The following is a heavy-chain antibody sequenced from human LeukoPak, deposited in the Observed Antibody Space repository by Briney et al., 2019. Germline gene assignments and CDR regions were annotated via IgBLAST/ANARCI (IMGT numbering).Heavy chain of an antibody. CDR1: GFTFSSYA. Sequence: GGSLRLSCAASGFTFSSYAMSWVRQAPGKGLEWVSAISGSGGSTYYADSVKGRFTISRDNSKNTLYLQMNSLRAEDTAVYYCAKTGSSGYSLGYFDYWGQGTLVTVSS. CDR3: AKTGSSGYSLGYFDY. V-gene: IGHV3-23*01. CDR2: ISGSGGST. J-gene: IGHJ4*02. D-gene: IGHD3-22*01.